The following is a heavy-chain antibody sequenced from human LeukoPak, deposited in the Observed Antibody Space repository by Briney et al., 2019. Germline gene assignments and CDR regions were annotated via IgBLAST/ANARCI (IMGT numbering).Heavy chain of an antibody. CDR3: ARGTRDRFLEWSRDYYMDV. V-gene: IGHV1-2*02. CDR1: GYTFTCYY. D-gene: IGHD3-3*01. Sequence: GASVKVSCKASGYTFTCYYMHWVRQAPGQGREWMGWINPNSGGTNYAQKFQGRVTMTRDTSISKAYMELSRLRSDDTAVYYCARGTRDRFLEWSRDYYMDVGGKGTTVTVSS. J-gene: IGHJ6*03. CDR2: INPNSGGT.